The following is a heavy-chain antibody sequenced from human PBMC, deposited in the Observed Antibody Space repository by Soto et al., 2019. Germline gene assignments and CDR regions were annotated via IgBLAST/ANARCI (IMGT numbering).Heavy chain of an antibody. CDR3: ARAVGYSYGFDY. CDR1: GYTFASYG. V-gene: IGHV1-18*01. Sequence: EASVKVSCKASGYTFASYGISWVRQAPGQGLEWMGWISAYNGNTNYAHKLQGRVTMTTETSTTTAYMELRSLRSDDTAVYYCARAVGYSYGFDYWGQGTLVTVSS. CDR2: ISAYNGNT. J-gene: IGHJ4*02. D-gene: IGHD5-18*01.